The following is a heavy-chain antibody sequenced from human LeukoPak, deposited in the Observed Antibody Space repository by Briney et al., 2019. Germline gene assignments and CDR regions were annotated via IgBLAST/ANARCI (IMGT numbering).Heavy chain of an antibody. CDR1: GNTFTGYY. V-gene: IGHV1-2*02. CDR2: INPNSGGT. J-gene: IGHJ4*02. D-gene: IGHD4-17*01. Sequence: GASVKVSCKASGNTFTGYYMHWVRQAPGQGLEWMGWINPNSGGTNYAQKFQGRVTMTRDTSISTAYMELSRLRSDDTTVYYCAREIMTTVTHTESWGQGTLVTVSS. CDR3: AREIMTTVTHTES.